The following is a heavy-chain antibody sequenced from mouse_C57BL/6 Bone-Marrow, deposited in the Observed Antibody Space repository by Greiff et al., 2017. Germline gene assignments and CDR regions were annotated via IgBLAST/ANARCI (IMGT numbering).Heavy chain of an antibody. CDR1: GYTFTSYW. Sequence: QVQLQQPGAELVRPGSSVKLSCKASGYTFTSYWMDWVKQRPGQGLEWIGNIYPSDSETHYNQKFKDKATLTVDKSSSTAYMQRSSLTSEDSAVYYCARDYYGYYFDYWGQGTTLTVAS. D-gene: IGHD1-1*01. CDR2: IYPSDSET. CDR3: ARDYYGYYFDY. J-gene: IGHJ2*01. V-gene: IGHV1-61*01.